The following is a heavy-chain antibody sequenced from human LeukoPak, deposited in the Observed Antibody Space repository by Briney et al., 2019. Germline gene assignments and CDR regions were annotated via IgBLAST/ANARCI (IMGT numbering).Heavy chain of an antibody. CDR2: IRYDGSNK. D-gene: IGHD2-2*01. V-gene: IGHV3-30*02. CDR3: ARVGCSSTSCSYYMDV. J-gene: IGHJ6*03. Sequence: GGSLRLSCAASGFTFSSYGMHWVRQAPGKGLEWVAFIRYDGSNKYYADSVKGRFTISRDNAKNSLYLQMNSLRAEDTAVYYCARVGCSSTSCSYYMDVWGKGTTVTVSS. CDR1: GFTFSSYG.